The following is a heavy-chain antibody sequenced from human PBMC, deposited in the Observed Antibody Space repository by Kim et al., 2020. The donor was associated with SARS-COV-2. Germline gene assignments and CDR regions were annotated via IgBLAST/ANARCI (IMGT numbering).Heavy chain of an antibody. Sequence: GGSLRLSCTASGFTFGDYAMSWFRQAPGKGLEWVGFIRSKAYGGTTEYAASVKGRFTISRDDSKSIAYLQMNSLKTEDTAVYYCTRFRSFIVATIKEFDYWGQGTLVTVSS. D-gene: IGHD5-12*01. CDR1: GFTFGDYA. CDR3: TRFRSFIVATIKEFDY. CDR2: IRSKAYGGTT. J-gene: IGHJ4*02. V-gene: IGHV3-49*03.